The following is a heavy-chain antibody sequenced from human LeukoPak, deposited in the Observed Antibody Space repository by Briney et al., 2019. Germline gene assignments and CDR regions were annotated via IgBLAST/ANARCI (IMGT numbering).Heavy chain of an antibody. J-gene: IGHJ3*02. CDR3: AREFKRGIVVVTPDPTWFDAFDI. Sequence: ASVKVSCKASGYTFTSYYMHWVRQAPGQGLEWMGIINPSGGSTSYAQKFQGRVTMTRDMSTSTVYMELSSLRSEDTAVYYCAREFKRGIVVVTPDPTWFDAFDIWGQGTMVTVSS. CDR2: INPSGGST. V-gene: IGHV1-46*01. CDR1: GYTFTSYY. D-gene: IGHD3-22*01.